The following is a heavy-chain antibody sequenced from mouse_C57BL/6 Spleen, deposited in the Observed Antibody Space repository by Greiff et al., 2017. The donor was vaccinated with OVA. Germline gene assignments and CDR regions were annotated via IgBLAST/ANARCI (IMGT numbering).Heavy chain of an antibody. D-gene: IGHD1-1*01. CDR1: GFSLTSYG. CDR2: IWRGGST. J-gene: IGHJ1*03. V-gene: IGHV2-5*01. CDR3: ARVYGSSHWYFDV. Sequence: QVQLKESGPGLVQPSQSLSITCTVSGFSLTSYGVHWVRQSPGKGLEWLGVIWRGGSTDYNAAFMSKLSITKDNSKSQVFFQLNSLQADDTAIYYCARVYGSSHWYFDVWGTGTTVTVSS.